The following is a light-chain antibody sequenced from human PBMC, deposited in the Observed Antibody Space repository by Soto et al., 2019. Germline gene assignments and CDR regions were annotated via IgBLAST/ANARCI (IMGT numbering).Light chain of an antibody. CDR2: AAS. CDR1: QDIANF. CDR3: QKCKVAPFT. V-gene: IGKV1-27*01. Sequence: DIQMTQSPSTLSATAGDRVTITCRASQDIANFLAWYQQKPGKVPKLLIYAASTLQSGVPSRFSGSGSGTDFTLTISSLQPEDVATYYCQKCKVAPFTFGGGTKVDIK. J-gene: IGKJ4*01.